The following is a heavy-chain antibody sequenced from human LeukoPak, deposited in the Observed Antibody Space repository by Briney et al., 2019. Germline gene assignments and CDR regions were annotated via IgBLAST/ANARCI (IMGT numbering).Heavy chain of an antibody. CDR3: ASSYGVVGQDSAFDI. J-gene: IGHJ3*02. V-gene: IGHV1-18*01. D-gene: IGHD2-15*01. CDR1: GYTFTSYG. CDR2: ISAYNGNT. Sequence: ASVKVSCKASGYTFTSYGISWVRQAPGQGLEWMGWISAYNGNTNHAQKLQGRVTMTTDTSTSTAYMELRSLRSDDTAVYYRASSYGVVGQDSAFDIWGQGTMVTVSS.